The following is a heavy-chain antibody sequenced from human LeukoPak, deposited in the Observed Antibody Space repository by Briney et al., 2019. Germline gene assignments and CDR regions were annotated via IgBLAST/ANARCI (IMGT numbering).Heavy chain of an antibody. J-gene: IGHJ4*02. Sequence: GGSLRLSCAASGFTFSSYAMHWVRQAPGKGLEWVAVISYDGSNKYYADSMKGRFTISRDNSKNTLYLQMNSLRAEDTAVYYCARVFREGYVDTAMVTDYWGQGTLVTVSS. V-gene: IGHV3-30*04. CDR1: GFTFSSYA. CDR3: ARVFREGYVDTAMVTDY. CDR2: ISYDGSNK. D-gene: IGHD5-18*01.